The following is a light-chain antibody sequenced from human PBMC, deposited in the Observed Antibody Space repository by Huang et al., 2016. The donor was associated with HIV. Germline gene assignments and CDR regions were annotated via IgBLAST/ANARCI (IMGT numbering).Light chain of an antibody. Sequence: IVLTQSPLSLPVTPGEPASISCRSSQSLRHINGYTCFDWYVQKPGQSPQLLLHLGFNRASGGPDRFSGSGSATDFTLKISRVEAEDVGIYYGMQALQTPPTFGGGTRVEIK. CDR3: MQALQTPPT. V-gene: IGKV2-28*01. J-gene: IGKJ4*01. CDR1: QSLRHINGYTC. CDR2: LGF.